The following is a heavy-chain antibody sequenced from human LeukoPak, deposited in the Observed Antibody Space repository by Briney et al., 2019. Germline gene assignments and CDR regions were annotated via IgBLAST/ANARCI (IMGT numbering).Heavy chain of an antibody. CDR1: GGSFSGYY. V-gene: IGHV4-34*01. Sequence: SETLSLTCAVYGGSFSGYYWSWIRQPPGKGLEWIGEINHSGSTNYNPSLKSRVTISVDTSKNQFSLKLSPVTAADTAVYYCAREGQGDAFDIWGQGTMVTVSS. CDR3: AREGQGDAFDI. J-gene: IGHJ3*02. CDR2: INHSGST.